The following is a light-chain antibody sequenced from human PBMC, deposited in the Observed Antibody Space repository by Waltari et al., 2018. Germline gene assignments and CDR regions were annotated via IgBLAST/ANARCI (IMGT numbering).Light chain of an antibody. Sequence: SCGASQSVSRTLAWYQQKPGQAPRLLIYGASTRATGIPGRFSGGGSGTDFSLTISRLEPEDFAVYYCQHYVRLPVTFGQGTKVEIK. CDR1: QSVSRT. J-gene: IGKJ1*01. V-gene: IGKV3-20*01. CDR3: QHYVRLPVT. CDR2: GAS.